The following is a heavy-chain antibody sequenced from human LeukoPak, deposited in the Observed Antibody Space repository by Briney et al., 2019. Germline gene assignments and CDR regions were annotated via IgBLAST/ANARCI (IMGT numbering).Heavy chain of an antibody. D-gene: IGHD3-10*01. V-gene: IGHV4-4*07. Sequence: SETLSLTCTVSGGSISSYYWSWIRQPAGKGLEWIGRIYTSGSTNYNPSLKSRVTMSVDTSKNQFSLKLSSVTAADTAVYYCARERGYYGSGSYYPTYYFDYWGQGTLVTVSS. CDR1: GGSISSYY. J-gene: IGHJ4*02. CDR3: ARERGYYGSGSYYPTYYFDY. CDR2: IYTSGST.